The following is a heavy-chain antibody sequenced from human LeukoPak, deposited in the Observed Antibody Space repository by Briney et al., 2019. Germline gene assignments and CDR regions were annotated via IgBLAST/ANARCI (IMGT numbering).Heavy chain of an antibody. CDR1: GYTFTSYY. D-gene: IGHD2-2*02. CDR2: INPSGGST. V-gene: IGHV1-46*01. Sequence: GATVKVSCKASGYTFTSYYMHWVRHSPGQGLEWMGIINPSGGSTSYAQKFQGRVTMTRDTSTSTVYMELSSLRSEDTAVYYCARDGSTRYCSSTSCYKHYYYGMDVWGQGTTVTVSS. CDR3: ARDGSTRYCSSTSCYKHYYYGMDV. J-gene: IGHJ6*02.